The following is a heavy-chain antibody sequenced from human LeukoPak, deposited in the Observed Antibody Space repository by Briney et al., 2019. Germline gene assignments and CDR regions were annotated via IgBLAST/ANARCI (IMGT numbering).Heavy chain of an antibody. D-gene: IGHD2-2*01. J-gene: IGHJ4*02. Sequence: SETLSLTCAVSGDSISSGRYWGWIRQPPGKGLEWIGSVYHSGTTYSNPSLKSRDAISVDTSKNQFFLTLRSVTAADTAVYYCARSLSTAGMDYWGQGTLVTVSS. CDR3: ARSLSTAGMDY. CDR2: VYHSGTT. V-gene: IGHV4-38-2*01. CDR1: GDSISSGRY.